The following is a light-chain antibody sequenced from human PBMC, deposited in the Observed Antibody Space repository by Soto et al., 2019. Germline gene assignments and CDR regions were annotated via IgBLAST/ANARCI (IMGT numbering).Light chain of an antibody. CDR2: DAS. V-gene: IGKV1-5*01. J-gene: IGKJ1*01. CDR3: QQYNSYSWT. Sequence: DIQMTQSPSTLSASVGDRVTITCRASQRISSWLAWYQQKSGKAPKILIYDASNLETGVPSRFSGSGSGTEFTLTISSLQPDDFATYYCQQYNSYSWTFGQGTKVDIK. CDR1: QRISSW.